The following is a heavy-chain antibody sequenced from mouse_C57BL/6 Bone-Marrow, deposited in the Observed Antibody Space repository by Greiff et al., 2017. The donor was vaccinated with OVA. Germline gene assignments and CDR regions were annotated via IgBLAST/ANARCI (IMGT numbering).Heavy chain of an antibody. CDR1: GFTFSSYT. J-gene: IGHJ1*03. CDR2: ISGGGGNT. CDR3: ARHLNWYFDV. V-gene: IGHV5-9*01. Sequence: EVKLVESGGGLVKPGGSLKLSCAASGFTFSSYTMSWVRQTPEKRLEWVATISGGGGNTYYPDSVKGRFTISRDNAKNTLYLPMSSLRSEDTALYYCARHLNWYFDVWGTGTTVTVSS.